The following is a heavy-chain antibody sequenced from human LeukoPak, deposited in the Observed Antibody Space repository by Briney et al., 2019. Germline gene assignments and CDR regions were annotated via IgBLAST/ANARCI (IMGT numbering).Heavy chain of an antibody. D-gene: IGHD6-25*01. CDR2: INPAGSDT. V-gene: IGHV3-7*03. CDR3: MKWVSAADIQD. J-gene: IGHJ4*02. CDR1: GFTFSSHW. Sequence: GGSLRLSCEASGFTFSSHWMGWVRQAPGQGLEWVANINPAGSDTYYVDSVKGRFTISRDNAKKPTFLQMNSLRAEETALYYCMKWVSAADIQDWGQGTLVTVSS.